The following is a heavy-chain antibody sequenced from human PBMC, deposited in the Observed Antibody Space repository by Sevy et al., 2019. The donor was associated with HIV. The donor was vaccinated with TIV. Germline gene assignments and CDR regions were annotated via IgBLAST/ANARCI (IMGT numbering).Heavy chain of an antibody. V-gene: IGHV3-48*02. D-gene: IGHD5-18*01. Sequence: GGSLRLSCAASGFAFSSYNMNWVRRAPGKGLEWVSYISSGSRSIYYADSVKGRFTISRDNAKNLLYMHMNSLRDEDTAVYFCARDSAETAALDFWGQGTLVTVSS. J-gene: IGHJ4*02. CDR1: GFAFSSYN. CDR3: ARDSAETAALDF. CDR2: ISSGSRSI.